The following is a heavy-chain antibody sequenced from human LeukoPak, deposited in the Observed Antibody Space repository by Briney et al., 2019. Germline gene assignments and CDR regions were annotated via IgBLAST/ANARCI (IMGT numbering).Heavy chain of an antibody. D-gene: IGHD4-11*01. CDR2: ISSSSTI. J-gene: IGHJ6*03. V-gene: IGHV3-69-1*01. CDR1: GFTFSNAW. Sequence: GGSLRLSCAASGFTFSNAWMNWVRQAPGKGLEWVSYISSSSTIYYADSVKGRFTISRDNAKNSLYLQMNSLRAEDTAVYYCARVSTVTSYYYYYYMDVWGKGTTVTVSS. CDR3: ARVSTVTSYYYYYYMDV.